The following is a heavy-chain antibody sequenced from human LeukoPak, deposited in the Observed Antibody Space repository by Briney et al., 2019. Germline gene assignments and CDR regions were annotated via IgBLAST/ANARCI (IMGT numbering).Heavy chain of an antibody. CDR2: ISSAGTT. V-gene: IGHV3-66*01. CDR3: ARDLEAANTYYFDY. CDR1: GFTVSSSY. D-gene: IGHD6-13*01. Sequence: PGGSLRLSCAASGFTVSSSYMSWVRQALEKGLEWVSIISSAGTTYYADSVKGRFTISRDNSKNTVYLQVNSLRDEDTAVYYCARDLEAANTYYFDYWGQGTMVTVSS. J-gene: IGHJ4*02.